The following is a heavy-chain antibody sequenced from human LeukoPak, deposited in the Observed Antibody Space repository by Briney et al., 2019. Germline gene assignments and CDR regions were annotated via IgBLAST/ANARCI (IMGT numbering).Heavy chain of an antibody. CDR2: ISGSGGRT. D-gene: IGHD2-21*02. V-gene: IGHV3-23*01. CDR1: GFTFSSYA. J-gene: IGHJ4*02. CDR3: VGVSYCPVDCYYY. Sequence: GGSLRLSCAASGFTFSSYAMSWGCQAPGEGLEWVSAISGSGGRTYYEDSVRGRFTISRDNSQNTVYMHIYRLRAEDTAVCSSVGVSYCPVDCYYYWREAPLVAASS.